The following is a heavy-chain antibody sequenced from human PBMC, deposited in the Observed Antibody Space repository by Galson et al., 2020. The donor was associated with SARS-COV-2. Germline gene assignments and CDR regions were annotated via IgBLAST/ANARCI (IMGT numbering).Heavy chain of an antibody. J-gene: IGHJ6*02. CDR3: ARAFYAYGMDV. V-gene: IGHV4-34*01. CDR2: INHSGST. D-gene: IGHD3-16*01. CDR1: GGSFSGYY. Sequence: SETLSLTCAVYGGSFSGYYWSWIRQPPGKGLEWIGEINHSGSTNYNPSLKSRVTISVDTSKNQFSLKLSSVTAADTAVYYCARAFYAYGMDVWGQGTTVTVSS.